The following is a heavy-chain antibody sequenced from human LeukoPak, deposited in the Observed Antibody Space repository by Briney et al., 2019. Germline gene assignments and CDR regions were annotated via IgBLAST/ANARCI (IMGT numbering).Heavy chain of an antibody. CDR2: IYYSGST. Sequence: SETLSLTCTVSGGSISSYYWSWIRQPPGKGLEWIGYIYYSGSTNYNPSLKSRVTISVDTSKNQFSLKLSSVTAADTAVYYCARRMYYYDSSGYYSYAFGIWGQGTMVTVSS. D-gene: IGHD3-22*01. J-gene: IGHJ3*02. CDR1: GGSISSYY. CDR3: ARRMYYYDSSGYYSYAFGI. V-gene: IGHV4-59*08.